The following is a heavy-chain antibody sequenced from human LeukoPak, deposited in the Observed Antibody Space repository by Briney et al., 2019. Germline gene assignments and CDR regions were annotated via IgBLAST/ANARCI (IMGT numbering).Heavy chain of an antibody. J-gene: IGHJ4*02. CDR1: GFTVSSNS. CDR2: IYSGTI. Sequence: GGCLRLSCTVSGFTVSSNSMSWVRQAPGKGLEWVSFIYSGTIHYSDSVKGRFTISRDNSKNTLYLQMNSLRAEDTAVYYCARRAGAYSHPYDYWGQGTLVTVSS. CDR3: ARRAGAYSHPYDY. D-gene: IGHD4/OR15-4a*01. V-gene: IGHV3-53*01.